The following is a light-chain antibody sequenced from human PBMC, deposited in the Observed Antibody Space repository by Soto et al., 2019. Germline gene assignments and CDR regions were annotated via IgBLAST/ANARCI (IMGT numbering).Light chain of an antibody. CDR1: QSVSSY. V-gene: IGKV3-11*01. CDR3: QQYGSSGT. CDR2: DAS. Sequence: EIVLTHSPATLSFSPAERATLXCRASQSVSSYLAWYQQKPGQAPRLLIYDASNRATGIPARFSGSGSGTDFTLTISRLEPEDFAVYYCQQYGSSGTFGQGTKVDIK. J-gene: IGKJ1*01.